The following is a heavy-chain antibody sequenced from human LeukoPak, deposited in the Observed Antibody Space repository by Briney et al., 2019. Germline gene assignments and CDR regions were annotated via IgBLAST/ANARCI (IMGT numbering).Heavy chain of an antibody. Sequence: ASVKVSCKASGYTFTSYGISWVRQAPGQGLEWMGWIRAYNGNTNYAQKLQGRVTMTTDTSTSTAYMELRSLRSDDTAVYYCARDPGYSYGYSMYYFDYWGQGTLVTVSS. D-gene: IGHD5-18*01. CDR2: IRAYNGNT. CDR3: ARDPGYSYGYSMYYFDY. J-gene: IGHJ4*02. V-gene: IGHV1-18*01. CDR1: GYTFTSYG.